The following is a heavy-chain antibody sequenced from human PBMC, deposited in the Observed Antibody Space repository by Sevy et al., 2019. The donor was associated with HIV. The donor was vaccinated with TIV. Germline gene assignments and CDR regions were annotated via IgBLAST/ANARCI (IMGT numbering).Heavy chain of an antibody. V-gene: IGHV3-23*01. Sequence: GESLKISCGASGFAFSNFAISWVRQAPGKGLEWVSLISGSSAYTYYADSVKGRFTISRDNSKNTLYLQMNSLRVEDTALYYCARGINFYGSGREGHSYMDVWGKGTTVTVSS. J-gene: IGHJ6*03. D-gene: IGHD3-10*01. CDR3: ARGINFYGSGREGHSYMDV. CDR1: GFAFSNFA. CDR2: ISGSSAYT.